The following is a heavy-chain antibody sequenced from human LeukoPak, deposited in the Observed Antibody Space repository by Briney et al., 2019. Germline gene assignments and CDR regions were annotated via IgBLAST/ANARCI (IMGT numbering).Heavy chain of an antibody. V-gene: IGHV4-39*07. CDR3: ARAPTVGPTPFDP. J-gene: IGHJ5*02. CDR2: IYYSGST. D-gene: IGHD4-23*01. Sequence: SETLSLTCTVSGGSISISNYYWGWIRQPPGKGLEWIGSIYYSGSTYYNPSLKSRVTISVDTSKNQFSLKLSSVTAADTAVYYCARAPTVGPTPFDPWGQGTLVTVSS. CDR1: GGSISISNYY.